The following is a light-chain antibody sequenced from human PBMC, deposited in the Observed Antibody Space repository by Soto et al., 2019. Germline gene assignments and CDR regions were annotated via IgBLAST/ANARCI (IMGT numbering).Light chain of an antibody. J-gene: IGLJ3*02. CDR2: DVS. CDR3: SSYTSSSTLV. V-gene: IGLV2-14*01. Sequence: QSALTQPASGSGSPGQSITLSCTGTSSDVGGYNYVSWYQQHPGKAPKLMMYDVSNRPSGVSNRVSGSKSGNTASLSISGLQAEDEADYSFSSYTSSSTLVVGGGTALTVL. CDR1: SSDVGGYNY.